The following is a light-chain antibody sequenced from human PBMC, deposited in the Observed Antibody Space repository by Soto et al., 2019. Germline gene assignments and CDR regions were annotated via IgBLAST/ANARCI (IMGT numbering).Light chain of an antibody. V-gene: IGKV1-5*01. CDR3: QQYNSYWT. Sequence: DIQMTQSPSTLSASVGDRVTITCRASQSISTWLAWYQQKPGKAPKLLIYDASSLESGVPSRFSGSGSGTAFTLTISILQPDDFATYYCQQYNSYWTFGQGTKVEIK. CDR2: DAS. J-gene: IGKJ1*01. CDR1: QSISTW.